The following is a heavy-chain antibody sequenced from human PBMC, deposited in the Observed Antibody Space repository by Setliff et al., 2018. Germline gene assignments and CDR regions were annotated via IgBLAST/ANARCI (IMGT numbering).Heavy chain of an antibody. V-gene: IGHV4-34*01. Sequence: PSETLSLTCAVYGGSFSGYYWSWIRQPPGKGLEWIGEINHSGSTNYNPSLKSRVTISVDTSKNQFSLKLSSVTAADTAVYYCERKSRNIVVVPAAVIYYYYYYMDVWGKGTTVTVSS. D-gene: IGHD2-2*01. CDR2: INHSGST. J-gene: IGHJ6*03. CDR3: ERKSRNIVVVPAAVIYYYYYYMDV. CDR1: GGSFSGYY.